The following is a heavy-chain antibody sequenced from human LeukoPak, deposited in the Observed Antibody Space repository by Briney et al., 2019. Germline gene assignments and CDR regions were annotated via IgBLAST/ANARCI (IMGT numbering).Heavy chain of an antibody. CDR3: ASLLNVAAYSGHDSDY. CDR1: GGSFSGYY. J-gene: IGHJ4*02. CDR2: INHSGST. D-gene: IGHD5-12*01. V-gene: IGHV4-34*01. Sequence: PSETLSLTCAVYGGSFSGYYWSWIRQPPGKGLEWIGEINHSGSTNYNPSLKSRVTISVDTSKSQFSLKLRSVTAADTAVYYCASLLNVAAYSGHDSDYWGQGTLVTVSS.